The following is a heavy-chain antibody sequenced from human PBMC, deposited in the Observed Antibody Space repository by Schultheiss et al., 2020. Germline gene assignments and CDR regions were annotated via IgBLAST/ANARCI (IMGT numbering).Heavy chain of an antibody. Sequence: ASVKVSCKASGYTFTSYGISWVRQAPGQGLEWMGRMNPNSGNTGYAQKFQGRVTMTRNTSISTAYMELSSLRSEDTAVYYCASSFTVTTHYYYGMDVWGKGTTVTVSS. J-gene: IGHJ6*04. D-gene: IGHD4-11*01. V-gene: IGHV1-8*02. CDR2: MNPNSGNT. CDR3: ASSFTVTTHYYYGMDV. CDR1: GYTFTSYG.